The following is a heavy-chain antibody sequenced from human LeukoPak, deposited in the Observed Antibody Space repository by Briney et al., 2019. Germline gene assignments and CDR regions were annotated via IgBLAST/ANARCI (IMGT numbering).Heavy chain of an antibody. J-gene: IGHJ4*02. D-gene: IGHD6-13*01. CDR2: ISWSSGSI. V-gene: IGHV3-9*01. CDR3: AKGYRSSWKGDLLGY. CDR1: GFTFDDYA. Sequence: GGYLRCYCAGSGFTFDDYAMHRVRHAQGQGLVGVSSISWSSGSIGYADSVKVRFTMARDNAKNSLYLQMNSLRAEDTALYYCAKGYRSSWKGDLLGYWGQGTLVTVCS.